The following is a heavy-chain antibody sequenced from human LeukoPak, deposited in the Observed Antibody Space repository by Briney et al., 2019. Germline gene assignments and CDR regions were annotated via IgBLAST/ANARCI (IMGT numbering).Heavy chain of an antibody. Sequence: PGGSLRLSCAASGFTFSSYAMNWVRQAPGKGLEWVSAISTGGGGTYYADSVQGRFTISRDNSKNTLYLQMNSLRAEDTAIYYCAKIEVVVAATHGFDYWGQGTLVTVSS. J-gene: IGHJ4*02. CDR1: GFTFSSYA. D-gene: IGHD2-15*01. CDR3: AKIEVVVAATHGFDY. CDR2: ISTGGGGT. V-gene: IGHV3-23*01.